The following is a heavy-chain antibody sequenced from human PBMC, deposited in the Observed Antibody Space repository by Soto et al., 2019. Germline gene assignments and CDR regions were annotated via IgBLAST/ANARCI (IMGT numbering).Heavy chain of an antibody. CDR1: GGSIINNY. D-gene: IGHD2-21*01. V-gene: IGHV4-59*01. Sequence: PSETLSLTCTVSGGSIINNYWTWILQPPGKGLEWIGYIQYTGTTNYNPSLRSRVSMSVDMSKNQFSLNLGSVTAADTAVYFVGKMAPGGHELYSLASWGQGPRVTAS. CDR2: IQYTGTT. J-gene: IGHJ5*02. CDR3: GKMAPGGHELYSLAS.